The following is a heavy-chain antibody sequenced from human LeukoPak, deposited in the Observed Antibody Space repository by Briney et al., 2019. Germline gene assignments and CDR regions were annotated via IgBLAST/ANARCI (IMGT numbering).Heavy chain of an antibody. J-gene: IGHJ4*02. V-gene: IGHV1-2*02. CDR1: GYTFTGFH. CDR2: INPNSGDT. CDR3: TTSPGDPFDY. D-gene: IGHD3-16*01. Sequence: ASVKVPSKASGYTFTGFHIHWVRQAPGQGLEYMGWINPNSGDTNYAQKFQGRVTMTRDTSISTAYMELSSLRFDDTAVYYCTTSPGDPFDYWGQGTLVTVSS.